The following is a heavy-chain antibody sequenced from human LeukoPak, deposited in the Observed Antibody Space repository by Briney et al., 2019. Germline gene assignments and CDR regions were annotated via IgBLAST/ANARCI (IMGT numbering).Heavy chain of an antibody. Sequence: SETLSLTCTVSGGSISSGGYSWSWIRQPPGKGLEWIGYIYHSGSTYYNPSLKSRVTISVDRSKNQFSLKLSSVTAADTGVYYCARDVGLGIPVFDYWGQGTLVTVSS. CDR1: GGSISSGGYS. CDR2: IYHSGST. CDR3: ARDVGLGIPVFDY. J-gene: IGHJ4*02. V-gene: IGHV4-30-2*01. D-gene: IGHD3/OR15-3a*01.